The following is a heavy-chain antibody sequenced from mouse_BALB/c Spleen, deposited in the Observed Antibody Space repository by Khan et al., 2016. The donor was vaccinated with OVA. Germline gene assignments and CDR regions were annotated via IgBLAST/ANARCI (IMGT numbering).Heavy chain of an antibody. CDR1: GFTFSSFG. CDR2: MSSGSSTI. CDR3: VRSGGNFHWYFDV. Sequence: VQLKQSGGGLVQPGGSRKLSCAASGFTFSSFGMHWVRQAPKKGLEWVAYMSSGSSTISYVDTVKGRFTISRDNPKNTLFLQMTSLRSEDTAMYYCVRSGGNFHWYFDVWGAGTSVTVSS. D-gene: IGHD2-1*01. V-gene: IGHV5-17*02. J-gene: IGHJ1*01.